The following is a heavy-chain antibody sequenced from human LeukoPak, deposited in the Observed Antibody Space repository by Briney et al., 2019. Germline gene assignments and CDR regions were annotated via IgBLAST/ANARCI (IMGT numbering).Heavy chain of an antibody. CDR1: GGSISSYY. CDR2: IYYSGST. Sequence: SETLSLTCTDSGGSISSYYWSWIRQPPAKGLEWIGDIYYSGSTNYNPSLKSRVTISVDTSKNQFSLKLSSVTAADTAVYYCARHQNYYDSSGYYPGGFDYWGQGTLVTVSS. CDR3: ARHQNYYDSSGYYPGGFDY. J-gene: IGHJ4*02. V-gene: IGHV4-59*08. D-gene: IGHD3-22*01.